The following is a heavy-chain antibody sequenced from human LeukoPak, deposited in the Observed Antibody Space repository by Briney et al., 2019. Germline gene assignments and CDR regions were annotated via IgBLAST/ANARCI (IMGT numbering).Heavy chain of an antibody. D-gene: IGHD7-27*01. CDR1: GYTFTDYY. Sequence: ASVKVSCKAAGYTFTDYYMHWVRQAPGRGLEWMGWINPNNGGTDYAQKFQGRVTMTRDTSISTVHMELSTLRSDDTAVYYCAREGELGMGAFDIWGQGTMVTVSS. V-gene: IGHV1-2*02. J-gene: IGHJ3*02. CDR2: INPNNGGT. CDR3: AREGELGMGAFDI.